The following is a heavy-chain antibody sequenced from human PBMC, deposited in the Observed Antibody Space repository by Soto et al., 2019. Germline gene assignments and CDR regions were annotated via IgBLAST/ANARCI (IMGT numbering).Heavy chain of an antibody. CDR2: IYYSGST. D-gene: IGHD3-3*01. Sequence: NPSETLSLTCTVSGATISSGGYYCRWIRQHPGKGLEWIGYIYYSGSTYYSPSLKSRVTISLDTSKNQFSLKLSSVTAADTAVYYCARDSPYDFWSGYSNAFDIWGQGTMVT. CDR1: GATISSGGYY. J-gene: IGHJ3*02. V-gene: IGHV4-31*03. CDR3: ARDSPYDFWSGYSNAFDI.